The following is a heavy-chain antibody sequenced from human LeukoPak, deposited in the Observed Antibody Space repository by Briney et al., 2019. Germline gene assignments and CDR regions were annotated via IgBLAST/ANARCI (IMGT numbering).Heavy chain of an antibody. CDR1: GVSLCNYA. CDR2: IGGSGRST. Sequence: QPGGSLRLSCAASGVSLCNYAMSWVREAPGKGLEWVSLIGGSGRSTYYADSAKGRFTISRDNSKNTRYLQMNSVRAEHTALYYCAEGFDWLGNGGQGTLATVSS. CDR3: AEGFDWLGN. D-gene: IGHD3-9*01. V-gene: IGHV3-23*01. J-gene: IGHJ4*02.